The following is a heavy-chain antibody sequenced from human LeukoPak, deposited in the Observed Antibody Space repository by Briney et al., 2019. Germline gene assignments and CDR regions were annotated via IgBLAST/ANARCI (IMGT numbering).Heavy chain of an antibody. CDR3: AKIGAATDSYYYYYMDV. J-gene: IGHJ6*03. Sequence: PGGSLRLSCAASGFTFSNYVMHWVRQAPGKGLEWVAFIRYDGSNKYYADSVKGRFSISRDNSKNTLYLQMNSLRPEDTAVYYCAKIGAATDSYYYYYMDVWGKGTTVTVSS. V-gene: IGHV3-30*02. D-gene: IGHD3-16*01. CDR2: IRYDGSNK. CDR1: GFTFSNYV.